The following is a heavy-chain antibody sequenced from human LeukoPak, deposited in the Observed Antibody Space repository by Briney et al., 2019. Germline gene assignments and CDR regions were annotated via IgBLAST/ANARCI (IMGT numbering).Heavy chain of an antibody. J-gene: IGHJ4*02. CDR2: IGTASDT. V-gene: IGHV3-13*01. CDR1: GFTFSDYD. Sequence: GGSLRLSCAASGFTFSDYDMHWVRQATGKGLEWVSAIGTASDTYYTGSVKGRFTISRENAKNSLYLQMNSLRAGDTAVYYCARVAKERVGGVYYFDYWGQGTLVTVPS. D-gene: IGHD1-1*01. CDR3: ARVAKERVGGVYYFDY.